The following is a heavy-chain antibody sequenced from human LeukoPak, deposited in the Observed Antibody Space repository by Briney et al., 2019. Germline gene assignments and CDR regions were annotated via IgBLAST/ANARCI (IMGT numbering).Heavy chain of an antibody. Sequence: ASVKVSCKASGYTFTDYYIHWVRQAPGQGLEWMGWINLNSGDTYYAQNFQDRVTMTGDASISTAYLELSSLRSDDTAVFYCARSYFDVLTNYYMWLAPWGQGTLVTVSS. CDR2: INLNSGDT. V-gene: IGHV1-2*02. J-gene: IGHJ5*02. D-gene: IGHD3-9*01. CDR1: GYTFTDYY. CDR3: ARSYFDVLTNYYMWLAP.